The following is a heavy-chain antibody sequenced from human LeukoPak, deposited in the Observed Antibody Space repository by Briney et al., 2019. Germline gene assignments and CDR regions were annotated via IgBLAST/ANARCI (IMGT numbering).Heavy chain of an antibody. Sequence: PPETLSLTCTVSGGSISSSSYYWGWIRQPPGQGLEWIGTIYYSGTTYYNPSLKSRVTISADTSKNHFSLKLSSVTAADTAVYYCARPGHSYYYMDVWGKGTTVTVSS. CDR3: ARPGHSYYYMDV. CDR2: IYYSGTT. D-gene: IGHD1-1*01. J-gene: IGHJ6*03. V-gene: IGHV4-39*02. CDR1: GGSISSSSYY.